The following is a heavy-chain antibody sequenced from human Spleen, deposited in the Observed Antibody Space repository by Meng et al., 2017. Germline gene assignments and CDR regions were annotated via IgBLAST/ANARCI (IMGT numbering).Heavy chain of an antibody. D-gene: IGHD2-15*01. CDR1: GYTFRNYG. CDR3: ASGTPGRSYCDY. J-gene: IGHJ4*02. CDR2: FVNYVDT. Sequence: QVQLVQSGAEVKKPGASVKVSCRASGYTFRNYGVTWVRQAPGQGLEWMGWFVNYVDTYPAPKFQGRVTMTTDTHTNTAFMELRSLTSDDTAVYYCASGTPGRSYCDYWGQGTLVTVSS. V-gene: IGHV1-18*04.